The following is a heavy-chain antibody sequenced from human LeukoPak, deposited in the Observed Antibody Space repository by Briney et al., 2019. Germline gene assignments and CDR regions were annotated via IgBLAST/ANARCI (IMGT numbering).Heavy chain of an antibody. Sequence: SETLSLTCAVSGGSISSGGYSWSWIRQPPGKGLEWIGYIYHSGSTYYNPSLKSRVTISVDRSKNQFSLKLSSVTAADTAVYYCARVGHPSSGWFDPWGQGTLVTVSS. V-gene: IGHV4-30-2*01. CDR1: GGSISSGGYS. J-gene: IGHJ5*02. D-gene: IGHD6-6*01. CDR3: ARVGHPSSGWFDP. CDR2: IYHSGST.